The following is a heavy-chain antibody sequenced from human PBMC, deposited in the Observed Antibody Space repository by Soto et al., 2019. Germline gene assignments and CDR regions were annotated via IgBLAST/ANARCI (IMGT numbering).Heavy chain of an antibody. J-gene: IGHJ4*02. Sequence: QVTLKESGPTVVKPTQTLTLTCTFSGISLTASGVGVGWIRQPPGKALAWLALIYWDGDQYYNSSLKSRVTITRDTSKNQVVLTMTNMDPVDTATYYCARCGPEGSCEHWGQGTLVTVSS. CDR2: IYWDGDQ. CDR3: ARCGPEGSCEH. CDR1: GISLTASGVG. V-gene: IGHV2-5*02. D-gene: IGHD2-15*01.